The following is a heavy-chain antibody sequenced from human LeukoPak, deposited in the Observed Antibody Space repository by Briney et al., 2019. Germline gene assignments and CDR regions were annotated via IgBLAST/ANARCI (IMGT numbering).Heavy chain of an antibody. CDR1: GFTFSDYY. CDR2: IRNKANSHTT. Sequence: GGSLRLSCAASGFTFSDYYMGWVRQAPGKGLEWVGRIRNKANSHTTEYAASVKDRFTISRDDQKNSLYQQMNSLKTEDTDVYYCVTVSSFDYWGQGTLVTVSS. J-gene: IGHJ4*02. CDR3: VTVSSFDY. V-gene: IGHV3-72*01.